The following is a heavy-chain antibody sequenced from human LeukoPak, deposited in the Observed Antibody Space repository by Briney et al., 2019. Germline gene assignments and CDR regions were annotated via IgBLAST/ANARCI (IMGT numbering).Heavy chain of an antibody. CDR1: GGSISSGISY. V-gene: IGHV4-31*03. CDR3: AKGVLIPGSYGMDV. CDR2: IDYSGST. J-gene: IGHJ6*02. Sequence: SQTLSLTCTVSGGSISSGISYWTWIRQHPGKGLERIGYIDYSGSTYYSPSLKSRVIISADTSKNQFSLNLNSVTAADTAVYYCAKGVLIPGSYGMDVWGQGTTVTVSS. D-gene: IGHD2-21*01.